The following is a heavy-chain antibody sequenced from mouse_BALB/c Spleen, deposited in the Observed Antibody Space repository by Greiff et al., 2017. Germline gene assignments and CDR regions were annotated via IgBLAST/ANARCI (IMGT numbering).Heavy chain of an antibody. Sequence: EVQLQQSGPELVQPGASVKIPCKASGYTFTDYNMDWVKQSHGKSLEWIGDINPNNGGTIYNQKFKGKATLTVDKSSSTAYMELRSLTSEDTAVYYCARSTMTPFAYWGQGTLVTVSA. CDR3: ARSTMTPFAY. J-gene: IGHJ3*01. D-gene: IGHD2-4*01. CDR1: GYTFTDYN. CDR2: INPNNGGT. V-gene: IGHV1-18*01.